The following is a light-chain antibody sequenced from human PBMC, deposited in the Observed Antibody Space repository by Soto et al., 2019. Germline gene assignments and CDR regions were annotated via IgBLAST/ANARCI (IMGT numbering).Light chain of an antibody. CDR3: SSYAGSNNYV. CDR1: SSDVGGYNY. CDR2: EVS. Sequence: QSVLTQPPSASGSPGQSVTISCTGTSSDVGGYNYVSWYQQHPGKAPKLMIYEVSKRPSRVPDRFSASKSGNTASLTVSGLQAEDEADYYCSSYAGSNNYVFGTGTKLTVL. V-gene: IGLV2-8*01. J-gene: IGLJ1*01.